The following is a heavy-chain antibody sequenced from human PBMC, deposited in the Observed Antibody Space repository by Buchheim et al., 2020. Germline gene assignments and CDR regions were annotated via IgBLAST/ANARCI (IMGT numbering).Heavy chain of an antibody. CDR3: ARGPYYYDSSSYYSAYYFDY. J-gene: IGHJ4*02. CDR1: GFTFSSYG. D-gene: IGHD3-22*01. CDR2: TWYDGSNK. Sequence: QVQLVESGGGVVQPGRSLRLSCAASGFTFSSYGMHWVRQAPGKGLEWVAVTWYDGSNKYYADSVKGRFTISRDNSKNTLYLQMNSLRAEDTAVYYCARGPYYYDSSSYYSAYYFDYWGQGTL. V-gene: IGHV3-33*01.